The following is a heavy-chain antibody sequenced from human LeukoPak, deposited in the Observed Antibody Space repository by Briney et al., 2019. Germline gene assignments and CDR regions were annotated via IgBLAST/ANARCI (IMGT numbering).Heavy chain of an antibody. CDR1: GYTLTSYY. J-gene: IGHJ4*02. CDR2: VIPILGIA. Sequence: ASVKVSCKASGYTLTSYYMHWVRQAPGQGLEWMGRVIPILGIANYAQKFQGRVTITADKSTSTAYMELSSLRSEDTAVYYCARDDYYDSSGYLDYWGQGTLVTVSS. CDR3: ARDDYYDSSGYLDY. D-gene: IGHD3-22*01. V-gene: IGHV1-69*04.